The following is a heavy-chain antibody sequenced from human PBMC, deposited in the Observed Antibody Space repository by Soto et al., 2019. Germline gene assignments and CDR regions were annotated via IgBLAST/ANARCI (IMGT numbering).Heavy chain of an antibody. V-gene: IGHV3-21*06. J-gene: IGHJ4*02. CDR2: ISSSSSYI. CDR3: ARDPPQGQDY. Sequence: GGSLRLSCAASGFTFSSYSMNWVRQAPGKGLEWVSSISSSSSYIYYADSVKGRITISRDNAKNSLYLQMNSLRAEDTAVYYCARDPPQGQDYWGQGTLVIVSS. CDR1: GFTFSSYS.